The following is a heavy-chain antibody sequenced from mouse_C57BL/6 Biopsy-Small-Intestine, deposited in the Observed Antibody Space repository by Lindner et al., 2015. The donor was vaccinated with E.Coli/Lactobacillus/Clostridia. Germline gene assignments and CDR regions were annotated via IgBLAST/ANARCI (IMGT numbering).Heavy chain of an antibody. Sequence: VQLQESGAELMKPGASVKLSCKATGYTFTGYWIEWVKQRPGHGLEWIGEILPGSGSTYYNEKFKGKATLTADKSSSTAYMELRSLTSEDSAVYFCAREDYGNSAFAYWGQGTLVTVSA. CDR3: AREDYGNSAFAY. D-gene: IGHD2-1*01. CDR2: ILPGSGST. CDR1: GYTFTGYW. V-gene: IGHV1-9*01. J-gene: IGHJ3*01.